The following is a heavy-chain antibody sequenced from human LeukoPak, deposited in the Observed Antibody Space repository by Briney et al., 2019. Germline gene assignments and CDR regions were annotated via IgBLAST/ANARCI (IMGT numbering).Heavy chain of an antibody. J-gene: IGHJ3*02. Sequence: GGSLRLSCAASGFTFSSYGITWVRQAPGKGLEWVSGISGSGENTYYADSVKGRFTISRDNSKNTLYLQMNSLRADDTAVYYCARGVTGTTGAFDIWGQGTMVTVSS. V-gene: IGHV3-23*01. D-gene: IGHD1-7*01. CDR2: ISGSGENT. CDR3: ARGVTGTTGAFDI. CDR1: GFTFSSYG.